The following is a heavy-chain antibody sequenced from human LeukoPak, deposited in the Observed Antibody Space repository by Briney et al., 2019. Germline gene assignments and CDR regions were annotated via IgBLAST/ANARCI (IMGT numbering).Heavy chain of an antibody. J-gene: IGHJ4*02. V-gene: IGHV1-2*02. CDR3: ERDYYYSSAYYTSGYYGSPYY. Sequence: ASVKVSSTPAGYTFTGYYMHWARQAPGQGLEWMGWINPNSGGTNYAQKFQGRVTMTRDTSISTAYMELSRMRSDDTAVYYCERDYYYSSAYYTSGYYGSPYYWGQGTLVTVSS. D-gene: IGHD3-22*01. CDR2: INPNSGGT. CDR1: GYTFTGYY.